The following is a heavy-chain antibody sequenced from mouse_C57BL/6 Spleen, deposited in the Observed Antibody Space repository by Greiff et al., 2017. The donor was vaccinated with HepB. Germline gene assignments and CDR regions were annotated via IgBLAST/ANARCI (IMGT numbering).Heavy chain of an antibody. CDR1: GYTFTDYN. Sequence: VQLKESGPELVKPGASVKMSCKASGYTFTDYNMHWVKQSHGKSLEWIGYINPNNGGTSYNQKFKGKATLTVNKSSSTAYMELRSLTSEDSAVYYCARYSNYDAMDYWGQGTSVTVSS. CDR3: ARYSNYDAMDY. J-gene: IGHJ4*01. CDR2: INPNNGGT. V-gene: IGHV1-22*01. D-gene: IGHD2-5*01.